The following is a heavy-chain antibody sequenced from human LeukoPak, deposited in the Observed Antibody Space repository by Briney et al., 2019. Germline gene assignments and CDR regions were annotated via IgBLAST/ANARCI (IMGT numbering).Heavy chain of an antibody. CDR2: IAISGSYI. V-gene: IGHV3-21*04. J-gene: IGHJ4*02. CDR1: GFILSDYN. Sequence: GGSLRLSCAASGFILSDYNMNWVRQAPGKGLEWVSFIAISGSYITYADSVKGRFTISRDNSKNTLYLQMNSLRAEDAAVYYCARDATPGYFDYWGQGTLVTVSS. CDR3: ARDATPGYFDY.